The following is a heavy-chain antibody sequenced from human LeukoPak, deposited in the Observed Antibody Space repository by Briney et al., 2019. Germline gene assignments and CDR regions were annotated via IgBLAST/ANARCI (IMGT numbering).Heavy chain of an antibody. CDR2: IYYSGSS. Sequence: SDTLSLTCTVSGGSVSSGSYYWSWIRQPPGKGLEWIGYIYYSGSSNYNPSLKSRVTISVDTSKNQFSMWLSSVTAADTAVYYCATGVRSWDYFDYWGQGTLVTVSS. V-gene: IGHV4-61*01. CDR3: ATGVRSWDYFDY. J-gene: IGHJ4*02. CDR1: GGSVSSGSYY. D-gene: IGHD2-8*01.